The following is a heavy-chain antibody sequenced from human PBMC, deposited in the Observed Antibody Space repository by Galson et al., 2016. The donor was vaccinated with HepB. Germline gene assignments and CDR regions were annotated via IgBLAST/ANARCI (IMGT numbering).Heavy chain of an antibody. V-gene: IGHV3-21*01. CDR2: IQVSSSTS. J-gene: IGHJ4*01. Sequence: SLRLSCAASGFTFSIYSMTWVRQAPGKWLEWVSTIQVSSSTSYYADSLKGRFTISRDDAKNSLYPQMNSLRPEDTAVYYCARDHTGWSRDNWGHGTLVTVSS. CDR3: ARDHTGWSRDN. CDR1: GFTFSIYS. D-gene: IGHD6-19*01.